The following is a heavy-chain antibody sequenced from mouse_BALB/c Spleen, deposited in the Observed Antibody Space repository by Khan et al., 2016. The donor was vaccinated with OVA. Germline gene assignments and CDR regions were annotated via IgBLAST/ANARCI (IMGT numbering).Heavy chain of an antibody. CDR3: TRGGYSSFAY. D-gene: IGHD1-3*01. J-gene: IGHJ3*01. V-gene: IGHV1-5*01. CDR1: GYSFTSYL. CDR2: IYPGNSDT. Sequence: EVQLQQSGTVLARPGASVKMSCKASGYSFTSYLIHWVKQRPGQGLEWIGDIYPGNSDTSYNQKFKDKAKLTAGTSASTAYMEVSNLTNEDSVVYDCTRGGYSSFAYWGQGTLVTVSA.